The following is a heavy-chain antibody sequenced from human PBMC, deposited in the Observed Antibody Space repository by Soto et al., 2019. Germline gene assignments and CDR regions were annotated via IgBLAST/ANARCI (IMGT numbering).Heavy chain of an antibody. J-gene: IGHJ3*01. D-gene: IGHD3-16*01. CDR1: GVSISSCDYY. CDR2: IYYSDNT. V-gene: IGHV4-30-4*01. Sequence: QVQLQESGPGLVKTSQTLSLTCTVSGVSISSCDYYWSWISQTPGKGLEWMGYIYYSDNTYYNPALKTRVATSRDTSKNQFSMKLSSGTATDTAVYHCANLDMIKCGHKIGPNDEFNLWDQGTMVTSSS. CDR3: ANLDMIKCGHKIGPNDEFNL.